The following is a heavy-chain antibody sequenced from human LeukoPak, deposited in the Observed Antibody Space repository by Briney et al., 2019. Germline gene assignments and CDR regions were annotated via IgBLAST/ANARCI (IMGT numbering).Heavy chain of an antibody. Sequence: GGSLRLSCAASGFTLSSYSMNWVRQAPGKGLEWVANIKQDGSEKYYVDSVKGRFTISRDNAKNSLYLQMNSLRAEDTALYYCARGSSDWFNWFDPWGQGTLVTVSS. CDR2: IKQDGSEK. CDR1: GFTLSSYS. J-gene: IGHJ5*02. V-gene: IGHV3-7*01. D-gene: IGHD6-19*01. CDR3: ARGSSDWFNWFDP.